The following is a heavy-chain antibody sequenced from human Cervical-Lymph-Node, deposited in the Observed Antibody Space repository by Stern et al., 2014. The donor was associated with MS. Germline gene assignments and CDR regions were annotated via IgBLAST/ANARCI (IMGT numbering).Heavy chain of an antibody. V-gene: IGHV3-23*04. CDR3: SKTTVNSLRYY. CDR2: ISGRGGST. J-gene: IGHJ4*02. Sequence: VQLVESGGGLVQPGGSLRLSCAASGFTFSSYAMSWVRQAPGKGLEWVSAISGRGGSTDYAAPVKGRVTISRDNSKNTTYLPMNSPRAEDTAVKYRSKTTVNSLRYYGGQGTRVTVSS. CDR1: GFTFSSYA. D-gene: IGHD4-17*01.